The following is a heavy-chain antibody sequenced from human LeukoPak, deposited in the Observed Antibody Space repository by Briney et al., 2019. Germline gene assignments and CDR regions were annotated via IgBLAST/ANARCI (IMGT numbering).Heavy chain of an antibody. V-gene: IGHV4-30-2*01. CDR2: IYHSGST. D-gene: IGHD3-16*01. Sequence: SETLSLTCAVSGDPISRGGYFWSSIRQPPGKGLEWTWYIYHSGSTYYNPSLKSRVTISVDRSKNQFSLKLSSVTAADTAVYYCARVRGGYYFDYWGQGTLVTVSS. J-gene: IGHJ4*02. CDR1: GDPISRGGYF. CDR3: ARVRGGYYFDY.